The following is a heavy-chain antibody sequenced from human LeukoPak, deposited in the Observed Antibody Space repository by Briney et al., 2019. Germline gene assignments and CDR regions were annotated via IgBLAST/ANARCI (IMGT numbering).Heavy chain of an antibody. V-gene: IGHV3-33*01. CDR3: ARDLGNWGWNDF. Sequence: GGSLRLSCAASGFTFSSYVMHWVRQAPGKGLEWEAVIWYDGFNKYYADSVKGRFTISRDNSKNTLYLQMNSLRAEDTAVYYCARDLGNWGWNDFWGQGTLVTVSS. CDR1: GFTFSSYV. D-gene: IGHD7-27*01. J-gene: IGHJ4*02. CDR2: IWYDGFNK.